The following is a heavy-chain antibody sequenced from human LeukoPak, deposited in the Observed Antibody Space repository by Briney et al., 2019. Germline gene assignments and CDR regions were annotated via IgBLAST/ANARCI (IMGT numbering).Heavy chain of an antibody. Sequence: GGSLRLSCVASGFTFSTYAMIWVRQAPGKGLEWVSAISNTGESTHYADSVKGRSSISRDNSKNTVYLQMSGLRAEDTAVYYCAKDGGYWGQGTLVTVSP. J-gene: IGHJ4*02. CDR2: ISNTGEST. CDR1: GFTFSTYA. V-gene: IGHV3-23*01. D-gene: IGHD3-3*01. CDR3: AKDGGY.